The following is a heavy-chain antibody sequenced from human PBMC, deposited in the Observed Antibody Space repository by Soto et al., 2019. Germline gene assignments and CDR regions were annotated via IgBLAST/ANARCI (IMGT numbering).Heavy chain of an antibody. CDR3: ARDRVVPAAPYYGMDV. D-gene: IGHD2-2*01. V-gene: IGHV4-30-4*01. J-gene: IGHJ6*02. CDR1: GGSISSGDYY. CDR2: IYYSGST. Sequence: SETLSLPCTFSGGSISSGDYYWSWIRQPPGKGLEWIGYIYYSGSTYYNPSLKSRVTISVDTSKNQFSLKLSSVTAADTAVYYCARDRVVPAAPYYGMDVWGQGTTVTVSS.